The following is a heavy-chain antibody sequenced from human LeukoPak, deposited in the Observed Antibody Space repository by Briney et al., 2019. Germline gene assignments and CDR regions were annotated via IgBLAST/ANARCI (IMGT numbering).Heavy chain of an antibody. CDR1: GYTFTSYG. V-gene: IGHV1-18*01. J-gene: IGHJ6*02. Sequence: GASVKVSCKASGYTFTSYGISWVRQAPGQGLEWMGWISAYNGNTNYAQKLQGRVTMTTDTSTSTAYMELRSLRSDDTAVYYCARDNPYDSSGYYRPDYYYGMDVWGQGTTVTVSS. CDR2: ISAYNGNT. D-gene: IGHD3-22*01. CDR3: ARDNPYDSSGYYRPDYYYGMDV.